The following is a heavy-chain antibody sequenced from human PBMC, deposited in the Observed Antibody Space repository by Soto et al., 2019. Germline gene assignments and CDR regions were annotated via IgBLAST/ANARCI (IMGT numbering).Heavy chain of an antibody. CDR3: ARGEQYSGRIFDY. Sequence: SQTLSLTCDITVDSVSSHSAGWSWVRQSPSRGLEWLGRTYYRSKWYYEYAVSVRGRITINPDTSKNQYSLQLNSVTPEDTAVYFCARGEQYSGRIFDYWGQGTLVTVSS. CDR1: VDSVSSHSAG. V-gene: IGHV6-1*01. CDR2: TYYRSKWYY. J-gene: IGHJ4*01. D-gene: IGHD1-26*01.